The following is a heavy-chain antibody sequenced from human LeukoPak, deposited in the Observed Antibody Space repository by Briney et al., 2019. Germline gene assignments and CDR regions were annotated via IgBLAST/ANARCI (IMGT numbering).Heavy chain of an antibody. CDR1: GGSFSGYY. J-gene: IGHJ4*02. CDR2: IYYSGST. D-gene: IGHD3-22*01. V-gene: IGHV4-59*01. Sequence: PPETLSLTCAVYGGSFSGYYWSWIRQPPGKGLEWIGHIYYSGSTNYNPSLKSRVTISVDTSKHQFSLKLSSVTAADTAVYYCASLYYYDSSGYYPYFDYWGQRTLVTVSS. CDR3: ASLYYYDSSGYYPYFDY.